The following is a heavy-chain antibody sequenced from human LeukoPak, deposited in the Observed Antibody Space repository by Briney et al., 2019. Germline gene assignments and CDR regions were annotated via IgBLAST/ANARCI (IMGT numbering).Heavy chain of an antibody. D-gene: IGHD3-3*01. CDR1: GYTFTGYY. CDR2: INPNSGGT. V-gene: IGHV1-2*06. J-gene: IGHJ4*02. Sequence: ASVKVSCKASGYTFTGYYMDWVRQAPGQGLEWMGRINPNSGGTNYAQKFQGRVTMTRDTSISTAYMELSRLRSDDTAVYYCASLNYDFWSGRVYWGQGTLVTASS. CDR3: ASLNYDFWSGRVY.